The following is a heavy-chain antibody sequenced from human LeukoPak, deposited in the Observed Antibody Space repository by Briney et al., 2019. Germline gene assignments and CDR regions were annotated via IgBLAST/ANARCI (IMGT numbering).Heavy chain of an antibody. CDR2: IKQDGSEK. V-gene: IGHV3-7*01. CDR1: GFTFTTYV. CDR3: ARVSGYYYGSGGADY. D-gene: IGHD3-10*01. Sequence: GGSLRLSCAASGFTFTTYVMHWVRQAPGRGLEWVANIKQDGSEKYFVDSVKGRFTISRDNAKNSLYLQMNSLRAEDTAVYYCARVSGYYYGSGGADYWGQGTLVTVSS. J-gene: IGHJ4*02.